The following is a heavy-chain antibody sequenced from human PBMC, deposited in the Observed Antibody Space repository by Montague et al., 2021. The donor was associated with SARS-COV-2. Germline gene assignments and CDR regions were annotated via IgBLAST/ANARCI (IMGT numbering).Heavy chain of an antibody. J-gene: IGHJ5*02. CDR3: ARKGMKYSSIWSTGGNWFDP. Sequence: SETLSLTCTVSGGSISSSSYYWGWIRQPPGKGLEWIGSIYYSGSTYYNPSLKSRVTTSVDTSKNQFSLKLSSVTAADTAVYYCARKGMKYSSIWSTGGNWFDPWGQGTLVTVSS. D-gene: IGHD6-13*01. CDR2: IYYSGST. CDR1: GGSISSSSYY. V-gene: IGHV4-39*01.